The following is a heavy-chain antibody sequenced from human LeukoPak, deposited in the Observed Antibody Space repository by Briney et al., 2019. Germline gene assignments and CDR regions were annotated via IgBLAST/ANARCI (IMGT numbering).Heavy chain of an antibody. V-gene: IGHV4-34*09. Sequence: TLSLTCAVYGGSFSGYYWSWIRQPPGKGLEWIGEINHSGSTYYNPSLKSRVTISVDTSKNQFSLKLSSVTAADTAVYYCARAHAFDIWGQGTMVTVSS. CDR1: GGSFSGYY. J-gene: IGHJ3*02. CDR3: ARAHAFDI. CDR2: INHSGST.